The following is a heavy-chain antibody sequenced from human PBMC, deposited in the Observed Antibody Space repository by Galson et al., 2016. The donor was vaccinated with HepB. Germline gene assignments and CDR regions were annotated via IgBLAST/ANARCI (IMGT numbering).Heavy chain of an antibody. V-gene: IGHV3-21*01. CDR2: ISSSSSYK. D-gene: IGHD1-26*01. CDR1: GFTFSTYG. Sequence: SLRLSCAASGFTFSTYGMNWVRQAPGKELEWVSFISSSSSYKYYADTVKGRFTISRDNAKNSLYLQMNSLSAEDTAIYYCARDAPRGVLWDDYWGQGILVTVSS. J-gene: IGHJ4*02. CDR3: ARDAPRGVLWDDY.